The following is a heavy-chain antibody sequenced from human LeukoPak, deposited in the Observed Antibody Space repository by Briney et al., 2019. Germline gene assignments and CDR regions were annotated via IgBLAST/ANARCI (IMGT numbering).Heavy chain of an antibody. CDR2: ISSSSSTI. J-gene: IGHJ6*02. D-gene: IGHD3-22*01. Sequence: GGSLRLSCAASGFTFSSYSMNWVRQAPGKGLEWVSYISSSSSTIYYADSVKGRFTISRDNAKNSLYLQMNSQRAEDTAVYYCARDYYDSSGPPPGSGMDVWGQGTTVTVSS. CDR1: GFTFSSYS. CDR3: ARDYYDSSGPPPGSGMDV. V-gene: IGHV3-48*04.